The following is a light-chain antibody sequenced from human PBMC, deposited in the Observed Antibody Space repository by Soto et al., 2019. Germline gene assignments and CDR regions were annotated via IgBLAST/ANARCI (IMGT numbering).Light chain of an antibody. CDR3: QHYGGSPSFT. CDR1: QSVSSSY. CDR2: GAS. V-gene: IGKV3-20*01. Sequence: EIVLTQSPGTLSLSPGERATLSCRASQSVSSSYLGWYQQKPGQAHRLLIYGASGRATGIPDRFSGSGSGTDFTLTISRLEPEDFAVYYCQHYGGSPSFTFGPGTKVDIK. J-gene: IGKJ3*01.